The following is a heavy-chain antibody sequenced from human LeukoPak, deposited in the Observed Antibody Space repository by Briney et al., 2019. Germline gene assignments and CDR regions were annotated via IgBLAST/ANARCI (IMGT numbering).Heavy chain of an antibody. CDR2: FYTDGAT. D-gene: IGHD2-21*01. V-gene: IGHV3-53*01. CDR3: ARAKRAGDIFEGFDF. CDR1: WFTVSGNY. Sequence: GGSLRLSCVVSWFTVSGNYMNWVRQAPGKGPEWVSIFYTDGATFYADSVRGRFTISRDNSKNTLYLQMNSLRAEDTAVYYCARAKRAGDIFEGFDFWGQGTLVTVSS. J-gene: IGHJ4*02.